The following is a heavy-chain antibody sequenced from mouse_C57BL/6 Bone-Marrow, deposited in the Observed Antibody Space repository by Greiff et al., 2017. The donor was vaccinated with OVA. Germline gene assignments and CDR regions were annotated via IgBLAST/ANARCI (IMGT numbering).Heavy chain of an antibody. Sequence: VKLQQSGAELVKPGASVKISCKASGYAFSSYWMNWVKQRPGKGLVWNGQIYHGDGDTNYNGKFQGKATLTADNSSITAYTQLSSLTSEDSAVYFCARGPGYWGQGTSVTVSS. V-gene: IGHV1-80*01. J-gene: IGHJ4*01. CDR3: ARGPGY. CDR1: GYAFSSYW. CDR2: IYHGDGDT.